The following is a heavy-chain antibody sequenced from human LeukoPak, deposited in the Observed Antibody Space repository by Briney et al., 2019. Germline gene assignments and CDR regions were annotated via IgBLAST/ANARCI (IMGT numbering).Heavy chain of an antibody. V-gene: IGHV3-15*07. CDR3: MDSHSSDGAQLYDP. D-gene: IGHD6-6*01. Sequence: PGGSLRLSCAASGFTFSNAWMNWVRQGPGKGLEWVGRMKSESDGGTTDYGASVKGRFTISRDDSRDTLYLQMNSLKVEDTAVYYCMDSHSSDGAQLYDPWGQGTLVTVSS. CDR1: GFTFSNAW. CDR2: MKSESDGGTT. J-gene: IGHJ5*02.